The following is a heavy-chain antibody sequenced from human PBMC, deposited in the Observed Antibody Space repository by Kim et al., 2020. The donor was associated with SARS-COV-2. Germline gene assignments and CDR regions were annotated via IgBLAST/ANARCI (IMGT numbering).Heavy chain of an antibody. CDR1: GGTFSSYA. CDR3: ARAPDYYDSSGYYKRNYYYYGMDV. V-gene: IGHV1-69*13. Sequence: SVKVSCKASGGTFSSYAISWVRQAPGQGLEWMGGIIPIFGTANYAQKFQGRVTITADESTSTAYMELSSLRSEDTAVYYCARAPDYYDSSGYYKRNYYYYGMDVWGQGTTVTVSS. J-gene: IGHJ6*02. CDR2: IIPIFGTA. D-gene: IGHD3-22*01.